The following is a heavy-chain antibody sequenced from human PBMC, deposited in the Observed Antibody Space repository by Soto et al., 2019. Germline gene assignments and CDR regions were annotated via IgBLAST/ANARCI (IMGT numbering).Heavy chain of an antibody. CDR3: VRIAITATTSWCSFGI. D-gene: IGHD1-7*01. V-gene: IGHV3-23*01. CDR2: ISGSGDST. CDR1: GFSFTNYV. Sequence: EVQLLESGGGLVQPGGSLRLSCAASGFSFTNYVMNWVRQTPGQGLEWVSTISGSGDSTYYTDSVKGRFTISRDNSKSTLFLQMNSLRADDTAVYYCVRIAITATTSWCSFGIWGQGTMATVSS. J-gene: IGHJ3*02.